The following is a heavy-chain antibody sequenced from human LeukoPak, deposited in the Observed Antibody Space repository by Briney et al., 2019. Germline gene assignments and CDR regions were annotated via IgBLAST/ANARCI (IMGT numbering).Heavy chain of an antibody. CDR2: IKQDGSEK. V-gene: IGHV3-7*01. J-gene: IGHJ6*03. D-gene: IGHD3-9*01. Sequence: SGGSLRLSCAASGFTFSSYWMSWVRQAPGKGLEWVANIKQDGSEKYYVDSVKGRFTISRDNAKNSLYLQTNSLRAEDTAVYYCARGYVYFDWNYYYMDVWGKGTTVTVSS. CDR3: ARGYVYFDWNYYYMDV. CDR1: GFTFSSYW.